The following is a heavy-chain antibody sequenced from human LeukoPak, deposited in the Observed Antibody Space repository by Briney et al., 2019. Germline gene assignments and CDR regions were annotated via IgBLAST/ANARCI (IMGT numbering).Heavy chain of an antibody. J-gene: IGHJ6*03. CDR3: ARGVSSGWYSYYYYYYMDV. D-gene: IGHD6-19*01. Sequence: SETLSLTCTVSGGSISSYYWSWIRQPPGKGLEWIGYIYYSGSTNYNPSLKSRVTISVDTSKNQFSLKLSSVTAADTAVYYCARGVSSGWYSYYYYYYMDVWGKGTTVTVSS. CDR1: GGSISSYY. CDR2: IYYSGST. V-gene: IGHV4-59*01.